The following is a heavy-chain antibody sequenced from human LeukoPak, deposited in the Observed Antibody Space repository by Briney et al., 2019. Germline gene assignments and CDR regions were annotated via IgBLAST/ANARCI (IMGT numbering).Heavy chain of an antibody. V-gene: IGHV1-69*13. D-gene: IGHD2-15*01. Sequence: ASVKVSCKASGGTFSSYAISWVRQAPGPGLEWMGGIIPIFGTANYAQKFQGRVTITADESTSTAYMELSSLRSEDTAVYYCARVRDCSGGSCYFGYFDYWGQGTLVTVSS. CDR1: GGTFSSYA. CDR2: IIPIFGTA. CDR3: ARVRDCSGGSCYFGYFDY. J-gene: IGHJ4*02.